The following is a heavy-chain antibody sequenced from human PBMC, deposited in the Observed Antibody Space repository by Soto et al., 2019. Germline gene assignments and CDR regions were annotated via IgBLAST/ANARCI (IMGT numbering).Heavy chain of an antibody. CDR2: ISSSGSTI. Sequence: EVQLVESGGGLVQPGGSLRLSCAGSGFIFSPYDMNWVRQAPGKGLEWVSYISSSGSTIYYADSVKGRFTISRDNAKNSLYLQMNSLRAEDTAVYYCARDIGSYNWYFDLWGRGTLVTVSS. CDR1: GFIFSPYD. V-gene: IGHV3-48*03. J-gene: IGHJ2*01. CDR3: ARDIGSYNWYFDL. D-gene: IGHD1-26*01.